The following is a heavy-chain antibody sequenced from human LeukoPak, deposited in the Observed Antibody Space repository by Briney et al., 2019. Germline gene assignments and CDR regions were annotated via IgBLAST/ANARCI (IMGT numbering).Heavy chain of an antibody. V-gene: IGHV4-39*07. Sequence: SETLSLTCTVSGGSISSSSYYWGWIRQLPGKGLEWIGSIYYSGSTYYNPSLKSRVTISVDTSKNQFSLKLSSVTAADTAVYYCARVTYGDYGLIDYWGQGTLVTVSS. J-gene: IGHJ4*02. CDR1: GGSISSSSYY. D-gene: IGHD4-17*01. CDR2: IYYSGST. CDR3: ARVTYGDYGLIDY.